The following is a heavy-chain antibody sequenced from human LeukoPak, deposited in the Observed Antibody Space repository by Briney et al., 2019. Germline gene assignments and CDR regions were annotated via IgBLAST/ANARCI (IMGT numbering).Heavy chain of an antibody. CDR1: GGTFSSYA. CDR2: IIPIFGTA. Sequence: ASVNVSCKASGGTFSSYAISWVRQAPGQGLEWMGGIIPIFGTANYAQKFQGRVTITADESTSTAYMELSSLRSEDTAVYYCATMVTQRGYFQHWGQGTLVTVSS. V-gene: IGHV1-69*13. D-gene: IGHD4-17*01. J-gene: IGHJ1*01. CDR3: ATMVTQRGYFQH.